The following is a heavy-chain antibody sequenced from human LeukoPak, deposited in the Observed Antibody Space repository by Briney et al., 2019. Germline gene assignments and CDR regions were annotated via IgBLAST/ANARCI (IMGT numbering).Heavy chain of an antibody. CDR2: ISYDGSNK. CDR1: GFTFSNVW. CDR3: AKEGGDYAFDI. V-gene: IGHV3-30*18. J-gene: IGHJ3*02. Sequence: PGGSLRLSCAASGFTFSNVWMSWVRQVPGKGLEWVAVISYDGSNKYYADSVKGRFTISRDNSKNTLYLQMNSLRAEDTAVYYCAKEGGDYAFDIWGQGTMVTVSS. D-gene: IGHD2-21*01.